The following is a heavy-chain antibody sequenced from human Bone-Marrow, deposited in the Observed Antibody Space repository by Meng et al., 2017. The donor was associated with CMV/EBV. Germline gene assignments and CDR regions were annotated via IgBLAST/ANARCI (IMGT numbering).Heavy chain of an antibody. CDR3: ATTDPTGFWSGIEF. CDR1: GFTFSSYA. J-gene: IGHJ4*02. Sequence: GESLKISCAASGFTFSSYAMSWVRQAPGKGLEWVSAISGSGGSTYYADSVKGRFTISRDNSKNTLYLQMNSLRAEDTAVYYCATTDPTGFWSGIEFWGQGSLVTVSS. CDR2: ISGSGGST. D-gene: IGHD3-3*01. V-gene: IGHV3-23*01.